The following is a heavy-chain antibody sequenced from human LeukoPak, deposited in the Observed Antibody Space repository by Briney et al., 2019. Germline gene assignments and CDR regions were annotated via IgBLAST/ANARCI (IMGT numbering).Heavy chain of an antibody. CDR1: GLTGGHNY. Sequence: GGSLRLSCAASGLTGGHNYVSWVRQAPGKGLEWVSAIHTSGDTCYADSVEGRFTISRDTSKNTLYLQINSLRVEDTAVYYCIVFGDSNHWGQGTLVTVSS. V-gene: IGHV3-53*01. CDR3: IVFGDSNH. D-gene: IGHD4-17*01. CDR2: IHTSGDT. J-gene: IGHJ5*02.